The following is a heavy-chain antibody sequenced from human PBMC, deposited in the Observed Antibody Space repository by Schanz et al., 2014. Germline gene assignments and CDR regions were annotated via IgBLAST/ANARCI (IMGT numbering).Heavy chain of an antibody. D-gene: IGHD3-10*01. Sequence: EVQLVESGGGLVQPGGSLRLSCGGSGFTFSKYWTSWVRQAPGKGLEWVANIKQDGSEKYYVDAVKGRFTISRDNAKNSMYLHMKSLRGEDTAVYYCARDNYYGSGSCAYWGQGTLVTVSS. J-gene: IGHJ4*02. V-gene: IGHV3-7*04. CDR1: GFTFSKYW. CDR3: ARDNYYGSGSCAY. CDR2: IKQDGSEK.